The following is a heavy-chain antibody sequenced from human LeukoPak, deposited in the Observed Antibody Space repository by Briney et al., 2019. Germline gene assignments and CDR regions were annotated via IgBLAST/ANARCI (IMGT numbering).Heavy chain of an antibody. D-gene: IGHD3-3*01. Sequence: APVKVSCKASGYAFTSYDINWVREATGQGLEWMGWISAYNGNTNYAQKLQGRVTMTTDTSTSTAYMELRSLRSDDTAVYYCARVPPVFGVVTGRAFDIWGQGTMVTVSS. J-gene: IGHJ3*02. CDR2: ISAYNGNT. CDR3: ARVPPVFGVVTGRAFDI. CDR1: GYAFTSYD. V-gene: IGHV1-18*01.